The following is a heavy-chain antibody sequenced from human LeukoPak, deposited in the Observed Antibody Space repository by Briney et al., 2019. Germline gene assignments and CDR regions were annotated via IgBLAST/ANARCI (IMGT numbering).Heavy chain of an antibody. CDR1: GFTFSSYA. Sequence: GGSLRLSCAASGFTFSSYAMSWVRQAPVKGLEWVSAISGSGGSTYYADSVKGRFTISRDNSKNTLYLQMNSLRAEDTAVYYCAKDFYCTNGVCLANSPLDLDYWGQGTLVTVSS. J-gene: IGHJ4*02. D-gene: IGHD2-8*01. V-gene: IGHV3-23*01. CDR2: ISGSGGST. CDR3: AKDFYCTNGVCLANSPLDLDY.